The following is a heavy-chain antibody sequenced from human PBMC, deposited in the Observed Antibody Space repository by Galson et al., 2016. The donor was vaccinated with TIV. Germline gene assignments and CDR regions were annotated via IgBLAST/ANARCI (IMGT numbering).Heavy chain of an antibody. D-gene: IGHD5-18*01. CDR2: IIPLFGTA. Sequence: SVKVSCKASGDTFTSYPFNWVRQAPGQGLGWMGGIIPLFGTANYAQKFQGRVTVTADESTSTVYLDLSSLRSEDTAVYYCAKDRNTALDTYHYYYGMDVWGQGTTVTVSS. V-gene: IGHV1-69*13. CDR3: AKDRNTALDTYHYYYGMDV. J-gene: IGHJ6*02. CDR1: GDTFTSYP.